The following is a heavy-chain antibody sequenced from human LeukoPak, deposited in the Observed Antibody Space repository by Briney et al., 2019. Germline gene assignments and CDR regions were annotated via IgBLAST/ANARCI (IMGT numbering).Heavy chain of an antibody. CDR2: IKSKTDGGTT. V-gene: IGHV3-15*01. J-gene: IGHJ5*02. D-gene: IGHD2-15*01. Sequence: GGSLRLSCAASGFTFSNTWMSWVRQAPGKGLEWVGRIKSKTDGGTTDYAAPVKGRFTISRDDSKNTLYLQMNSLKTEDTAVYYCTTVAVAADRYNWFDPWGQGTLVTVSS. CDR3: TTVAVAADRYNWFDP. CDR1: GFTFSNTW.